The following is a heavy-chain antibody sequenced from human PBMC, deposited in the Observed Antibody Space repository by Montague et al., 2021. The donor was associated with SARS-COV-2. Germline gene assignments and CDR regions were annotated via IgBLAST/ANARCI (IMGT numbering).Heavy chain of an antibody. CDR1: GASIDTGNHY. D-gene: IGHD3-16*01. CDR3: GRDSVSYGLDV. Sequence: TLSLTCRVSGASIDTGNHYWTWIRQSAGQGLEWIGNLYNSCPTNYNPSLKSRVTIPLDRAKNHFSLLLSSVTAADTATYYCGRDSVSYGLDVWGQGTTVSVSS. V-gene: IGHV4-61*09. J-gene: IGHJ6*02. CDR2: LYNSCPT.